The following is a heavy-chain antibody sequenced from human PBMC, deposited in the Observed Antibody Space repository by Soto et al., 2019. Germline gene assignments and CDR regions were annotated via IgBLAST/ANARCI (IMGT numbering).Heavy chain of an antibody. Sequence: QVQLQESGPGLVKPSETLSLTCTVSGGSMSSYYWSWIRQPPGKGLEWIGYIYYSGSTIYNPSLKSRLTISVDTSKNQFSLKLSSVTAADTAVYYCARYGSGSSVWFDPWGQGTLVTVSS. CDR3: ARYGSGSSVWFDP. J-gene: IGHJ5*02. CDR2: IYYSGST. D-gene: IGHD3-10*01. CDR1: GGSMSSYY. V-gene: IGHV4-59*01.